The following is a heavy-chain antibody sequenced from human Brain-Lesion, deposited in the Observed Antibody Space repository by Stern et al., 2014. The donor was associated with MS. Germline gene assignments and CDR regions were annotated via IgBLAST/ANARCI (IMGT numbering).Heavy chain of an antibody. J-gene: IGHJ4*02. CDR2: IYYSRFT. CDR1: GGSISSSTYY. V-gene: IGHV4-39*01. CDR3: ARHDSVPRPSQLYSARDRGPGYFDY. Sequence: VQLVESGPGLVKPSETLSLTCTVSGGSISSSTYYWAWIRQPPGKGLEWIGTIYYSRFTYYNPSLKRRVTISVDMSKNRFSLKLSSVTAADTAIYYCARHDSVPRPSQLYSARDRGPGYFDYWGQGTLVTVSS. D-gene: IGHD1-26*01.